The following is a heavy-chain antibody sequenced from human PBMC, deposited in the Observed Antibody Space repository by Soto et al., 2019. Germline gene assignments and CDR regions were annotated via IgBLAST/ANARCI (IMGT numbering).Heavy chain of an antibody. Sequence: QVQLVQSGAEVKKPGASVKVSCKASGYTFTSYGISWVRQAPGQGLEWMGWISAYNGNTNYAQKLQGRVTMTTATSTSTAYMELRSPRSDDTAVYYCASQMAAAGPFDYWGQGTLVTVSS. CDR1: GYTFTSYG. CDR3: ASQMAAAGPFDY. D-gene: IGHD6-13*01. V-gene: IGHV1-18*01. CDR2: ISAYNGNT. J-gene: IGHJ4*02.